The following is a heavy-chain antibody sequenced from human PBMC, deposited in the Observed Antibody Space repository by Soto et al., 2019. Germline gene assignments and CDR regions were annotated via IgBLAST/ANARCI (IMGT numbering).Heavy chain of an antibody. D-gene: IGHD3-22*01. CDR2: ISAYNGNT. CDR3: AREGRATYDYCSIGYCDY. Sequence: ASVKVSCKASGYTFTSYGISWVRQAPGQGLEWMGWISAYNGNTNYAQKLQGRVTMTTDTSTSTAYMELRSLRSDDTAVYYCAREGRATYDYCSIGYCDYWGEGTLVTGSS. V-gene: IGHV1-18*01. CDR1: GYTFTSYG. J-gene: IGHJ4*02.